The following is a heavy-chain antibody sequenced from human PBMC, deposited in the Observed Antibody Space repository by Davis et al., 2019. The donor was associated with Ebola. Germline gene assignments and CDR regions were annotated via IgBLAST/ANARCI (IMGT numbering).Heavy chain of an antibody. CDR1: GYTFTSYA. CDR2: INAGNGNT. CDR3: ARAYHQGRLPTNNWFDP. J-gene: IGHJ5*02. Sequence: ASVKVSCKASGYTFTSYAMHWVRQAPGQRLEWMGWINAGNGNTKYSQKFQGRVTITRDTSASTAYMELSSLRSEDTAVYYCARAYHQGRLPTNNWFDPWGQGTLVTVSS. V-gene: IGHV1-3*01. D-gene: IGHD2-21*01.